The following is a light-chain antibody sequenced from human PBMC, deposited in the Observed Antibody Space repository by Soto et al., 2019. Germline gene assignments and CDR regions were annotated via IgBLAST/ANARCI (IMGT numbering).Light chain of an antibody. CDR2: LGS. J-gene: IGKJ4*01. Sequence: DIVMTQSPLSLPVTPGEPASISCRSSQSLLHSNGYNYLDWYLQKPGQSPQLLIYLGSNRASGVPDRFSGSGSGKDFTLKISRVEAEDVGVYYCMQALQTHRLTFGGGTKVEIK. CDR3: MQALQTHRLT. V-gene: IGKV2-28*01. CDR1: QSLLHSNGYNY.